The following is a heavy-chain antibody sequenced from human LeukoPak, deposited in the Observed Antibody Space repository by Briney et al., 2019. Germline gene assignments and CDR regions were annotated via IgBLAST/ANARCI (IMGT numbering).Heavy chain of an antibody. Sequence: SETLSLTCTVSGGSISSSSYYWGWLRQPPGKGLEWIGSIYYSGSTHYNPSLKSRVTISVDTSKNQFSLKLSSVTAADTAVYYCAREAYGSGSDYRFGTNNWFDPWGQGTLVTVSS. J-gene: IGHJ5*02. V-gene: IGHV4-39*07. CDR3: AREAYGSGSDYRFGTNNWFDP. CDR2: IYYSGST. CDR1: GGSISSSSYY. D-gene: IGHD3-10*01.